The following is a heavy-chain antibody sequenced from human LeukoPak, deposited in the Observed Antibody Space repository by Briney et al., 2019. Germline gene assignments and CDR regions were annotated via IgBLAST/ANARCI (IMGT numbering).Heavy chain of an antibody. CDR1: GYSFTSYW. J-gene: IGHJ4*02. CDR3: AARVSSSWYSLDY. CDR2: IYPGDSDT. Sequence: GESLKISSKGSGYSFTSYWIGWVRQMPGKGLEWMGIIYPGDSDTRYSPSFQGQVTISADKSISTAYLQWSSLKASDTAMYYCAARVSSSWYSLDYWGQGTLVTGSS. D-gene: IGHD6-13*01. V-gene: IGHV5-51*01.